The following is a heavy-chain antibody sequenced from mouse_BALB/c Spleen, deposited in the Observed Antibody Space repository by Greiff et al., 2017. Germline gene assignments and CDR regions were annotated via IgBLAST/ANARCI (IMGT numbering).Heavy chain of an antibody. CDR3: TGDGVWQFAY. V-gene: IGHV1-15*01. CDR1: GYTFTDYV. J-gene: IGHJ3*01. CDR2: IDPETGGT. D-gene: IGHD2-10*02. Sequence: VKLKESGAELVRPGASVTLSCKASGYTFTDYVMNWVKQTPVHGLEWIGAIDPETGGTAYNQKFKGKATLTADKSSSTAYMELRSLTSEDSAVFCCTGDGVWQFAYWGQGTLVTVSA.